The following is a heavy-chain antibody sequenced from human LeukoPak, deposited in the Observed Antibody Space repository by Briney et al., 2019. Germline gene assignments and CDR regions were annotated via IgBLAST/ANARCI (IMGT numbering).Heavy chain of an antibody. J-gene: IGHJ4*02. CDR1: GGTFSSYA. CDR2: IIPIFGTA. V-gene: IGHV1-69*01. Sequence: ASVKVSCKASGGTFSSYAISWVRQAPGQGLEWMGGIIPIFGTANYAQKFQGRVTITADESTSTAYMELSSLRSEGTAVYYCARDKEPVAVAERTIDYWGRGPWSPSPQ. CDR3: ARDKEPVAVAERTIDY. D-gene: IGHD6-19*01.